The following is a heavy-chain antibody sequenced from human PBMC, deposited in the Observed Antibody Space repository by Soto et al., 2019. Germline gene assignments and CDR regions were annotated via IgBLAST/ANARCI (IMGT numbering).Heavy chain of an antibody. CDR3: ARKHYYYDSSGYYIDYFQY. D-gene: IGHD3-22*01. CDR2: IHYGGIT. J-gene: IGHJ1*01. V-gene: IGHV4-61*01. Sequence: XETLSFSWTISGVSVSTGNYYWSWIRQPPGKVLEWLVYIHYGGITNYDPSLKRRVSMAVDTSKNKFFLRLSSVTAAGTDGYYCARKHYYYDSSGYYIDYFQYWGQGTLVTVSS. CDR1: GVSVSTGNYY.